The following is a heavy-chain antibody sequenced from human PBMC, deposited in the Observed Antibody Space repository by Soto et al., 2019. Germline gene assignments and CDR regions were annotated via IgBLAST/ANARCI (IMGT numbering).Heavy chain of an antibody. J-gene: IGHJ6*02. Sequence: GESLKISCKASGYTFDTYWIDWVRQMPGKGLEWMGIIYPGDSDTRYSPSFQGQVTISADKSISTAYLQWSSLKASDTAMYYCARHDSSSSYYYYYYGMDVWGQGTTVTVSS. V-gene: IGHV5-51*01. CDR2: IYPGDSDT. D-gene: IGHD6-13*01. CDR3: ARHDSSSSYYYYYYGMDV. CDR1: GYTFDTYW.